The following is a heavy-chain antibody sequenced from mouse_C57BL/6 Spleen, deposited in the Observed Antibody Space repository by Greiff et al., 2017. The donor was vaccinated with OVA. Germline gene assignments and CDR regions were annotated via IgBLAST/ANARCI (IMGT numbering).Heavy chain of an antibody. CDR3: TVIYYGNYVGY. D-gene: IGHD2-1*01. CDR2: IDPETGGT. V-gene: IGHV1-15*01. CDR1: GYTFTDYE. Sequence: VQLQQSGAELVRPGASVTLSCKASGYTFTDYEMHWVKQTPVHGLEWIGAIDPETGGTAYNQKFKGKAILTADKSSSTAYMELRSLTSEDSAVYYCTVIYYGNYVGYWGQGTTLTVSS. J-gene: IGHJ2*01.